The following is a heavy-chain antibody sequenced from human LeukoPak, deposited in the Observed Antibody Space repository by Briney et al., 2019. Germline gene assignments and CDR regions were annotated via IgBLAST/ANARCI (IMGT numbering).Heavy chain of an antibody. V-gene: IGHV4-39*01. CDR1: GGSISSSTYY. Sequence: SETLSLTCTVSGGSISSSTYYWGWIRQPPGKGLEWIGSIYYSGSTYYNPSLKSRLTISVDASKIQFSLSSVTAADTAVCYCARHSRGPAAGPAFDFWGQGTLVTVSS. CDR2: IYYSGST. J-gene: IGHJ4*02. D-gene: IGHD6-13*01. CDR3: ARHSRGPAAGPAFDF.